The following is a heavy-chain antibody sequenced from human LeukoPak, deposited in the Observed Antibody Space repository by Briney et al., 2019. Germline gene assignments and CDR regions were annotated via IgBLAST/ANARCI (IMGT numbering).Heavy chain of an antibody. CDR1: GGSISSYY. CDR2: IYYSGST. Sequence: SETLSLTCTVSGGSISSYYWSWIRQPPGKGLEWIGYIYYSGSTNYNPSLKSRVTISVDPSKNQFSLKLSSVTAADTAVYYCARESATYYYGSGSYPPIYYYYGMDVWGKGTTVTVSS. CDR3: ARESATYYYGSGSYPPIYYYYGMDV. V-gene: IGHV4-59*01. J-gene: IGHJ6*04. D-gene: IGHD3-10*01.